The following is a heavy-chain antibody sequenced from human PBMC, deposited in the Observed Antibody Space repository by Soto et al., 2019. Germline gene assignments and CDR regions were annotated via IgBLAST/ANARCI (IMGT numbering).Heavy chain of an antibody. CDR1: GFTFTGYY. D-gene: IGHD3-16*01. Sequence: RASVKVSCKASGFTFTGYYIHWVRQAPGQGLEWMGWIGSNGGDPKYSQKFQDRVTMTRDTSMNTVYMELSRLRSDDTAVYYCARDERSYGEPPFDYWGQGTLVTVSS. CDR2: IGSNGGDP. V-gene: IGHV1-2*02. CDR3: ARDERSYGEPPFDY. J-gene: IGHJ4*02.